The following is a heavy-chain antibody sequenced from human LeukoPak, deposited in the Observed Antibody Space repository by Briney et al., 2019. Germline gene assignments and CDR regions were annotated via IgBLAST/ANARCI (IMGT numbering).Heavy chain of an antibody. Sequence: ASVKVSCKASGYTFTSYGVSWVRQAPGQGLEWMGWISAYNGNTNYAQKLQGRVTMTTDTSTSTAYMELRSLRSDDTAVYYCARDGEYYYGSGSYYSNPGQYLDYWGQGTLVTVSS. CDR3: ARDGEYYYGSGSYYSNPGQYLDY. V-gene: IGHV1-18*01. D-gene: IGHD3-10*01. J-gene: IGHJ4*02. CDR2: ISAYNGNT. CDR1: GYTFTSYG.